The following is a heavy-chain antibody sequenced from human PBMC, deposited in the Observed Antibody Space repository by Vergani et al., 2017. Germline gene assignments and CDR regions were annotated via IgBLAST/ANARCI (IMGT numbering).Heavy chain of an antibody. CDR1: GGSFSGYY. CDR2: INHSGST. D-gene: IGHD3-3*01. V-gene: IGHV4-34*01. J-gene: IGHJ6*03. Sequence: QVQLQQWGAGLLKPSETLSLTCAVYGGSFSGYYWSWIRQPPGKGLEWIGEINHSGSTNYNPSLKSRVTISVDTSKNQFSLKLSSVTAADTAVYYCASALSEVLSGFYPSSAMDVWGKGTTVTVSS. CDR3: ASALSEVLSGFYPSSAMDV.